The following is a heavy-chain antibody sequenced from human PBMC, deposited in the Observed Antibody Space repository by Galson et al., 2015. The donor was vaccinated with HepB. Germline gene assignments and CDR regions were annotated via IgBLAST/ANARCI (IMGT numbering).Heavy chain of an antibody. J-gene: IGHJ5*02. D-gene: IGHD3-10*01. CDR3: ARTTTWYYGSGSSYETRRLKWFDP. Sequence: LSLTCTVSGDSVSGGPYSWSWIRQPPGKGLEVIGYIYPYGSTYYNPSLRSRVTISLDSSKTVVSLKLTSATAADTAVYYCARTTTWYYGSGSSYETRRLKWFDPWGQGMLVTVSS. CDR1: GDSVSGGPYS. V-gene: IGHV4-30-2*01. CDR2: IYPYGST.